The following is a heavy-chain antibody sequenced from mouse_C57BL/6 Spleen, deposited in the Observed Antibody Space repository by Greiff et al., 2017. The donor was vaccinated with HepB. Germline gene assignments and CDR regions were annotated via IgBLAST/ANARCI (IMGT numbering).Heavy chain of an antibody. CDR2: IDPNSGGT. J-gene: IGHJ3*01. Sequence: QVQLKQPGAELVKPGASVKLSCKASGYTFTSYWMHWVKQRPGRGLEWIGRIDPNSGGTKYNEKFKSKATLTVDKPSSTAYMQLSSLTSEDSAVYYCARGIGKSTVDWFAYWGQGTLVTVSA. V-gene: IGHV1-72*01. D-gene: IGHD1-1*01. CDR1: GYTFTSYW. CDR3: ARGIGKSTVDWFAY.